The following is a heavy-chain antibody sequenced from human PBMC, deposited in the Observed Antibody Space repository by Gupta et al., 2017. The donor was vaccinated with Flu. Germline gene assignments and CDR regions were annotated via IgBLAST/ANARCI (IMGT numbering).Heavy chain of an antibody. J-gene: IGHJ6*02. CDR2: IYPGDSDT. D-gene: IGHD1-1*01. CDR1: GYSFTSYW. CDR3: ARQQGPVQLERRVHDYYYYGMDV. Sequence: EVQLVQSGAEVKKPGESLKISCKGSGYSFTSYWIGWVRQMPGKGLEWMGIIYPGDSDTRYSPSFQGQVTISADKSISTAYLQWSSLKASDTAMYYCARQQGPVQLERRVHDYYYYGMDVWGQGTTVTVSS. V-gene: IGHV5-51*01.